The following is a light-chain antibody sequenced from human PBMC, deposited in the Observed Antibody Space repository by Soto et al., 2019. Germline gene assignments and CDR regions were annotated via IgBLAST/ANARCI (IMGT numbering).Light chain of an antibody. J-gene: IGLJ1*01. Sequence: QSALTQPASVSGSPGQSITISCAGTRDDIGAYDYVSWYQQHPGNAPKLLVYEVTNRPSGVSDRFSGSKSGNTASLTISGLQAEDEADYYCTSYTRDTALVFGTGTKLTVL. V-gene: IGLV2-14*01. CDR2: EVT. CDR3: TSYTRDTALV. CDR1: RDDIGAYDY.